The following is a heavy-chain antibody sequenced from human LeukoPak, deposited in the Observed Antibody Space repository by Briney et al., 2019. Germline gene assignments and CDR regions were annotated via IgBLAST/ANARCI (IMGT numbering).Heavy chain of an antibody. CDR1: GGSISSSSYY. J-gene: IGHJ4*02. V-gene: IGHV4-39*01. CDR2: IYCSGGT. D-gene: IGHD3-3*01. Sequence: SETLSLTCTVSGGSISSSSYYWRWIRQPPGKGREWIGSIYCSGGTYYNPCIKSRVTISVDTSKNQFSLKLSSVTAADTAVYYCARHITIFGVVIKGGSYYFDYWGQGTLVTVSS. CDR3: ARHITIFGVVIKGGSYYFDY.